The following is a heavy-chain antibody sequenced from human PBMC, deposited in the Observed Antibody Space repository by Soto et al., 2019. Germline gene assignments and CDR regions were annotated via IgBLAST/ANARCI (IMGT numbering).Heavy chain of an antibody. CDR2: ISSSGSTI. J-gene: IGHJ5*02. CDR1: GFTFSSYE. V-gene: IGHV3-48*03. Sequence: GGSLRLSCAASGFTFSSYELNWVRQAPGKGLEWVSYISSSGSTIYYAYSLKGRFTISRDKAKNSLYLQMNSLRAEDTAVYYCARDRTVTSKNWFDPWGQGTLVTVSS. CDR3: ARDRTVTSKNWFDP. D-gene: IGHD2-21*02.